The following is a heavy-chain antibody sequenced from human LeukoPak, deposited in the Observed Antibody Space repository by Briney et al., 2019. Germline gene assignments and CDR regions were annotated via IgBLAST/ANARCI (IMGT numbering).Heavy chain of an antibody. J-gene: IGHJ4*02. V-gene: IGHV4-59*01. D-gene: IGHD3-9*01. CDR3: ASQGYDILTGYYGFDY. CDR2: IYYSGST. CDR1: GGSISSYY. Sequence: SETMSLTCTVSGGSISSYYWSWIRQPQGKGLEWIGYIYYSGSTNYNPSLKSRVTISVDTSKNQFSLKLSSVTAADTAVYYCASQGYDILTGYYGFDYWGQGTLVTVSS.